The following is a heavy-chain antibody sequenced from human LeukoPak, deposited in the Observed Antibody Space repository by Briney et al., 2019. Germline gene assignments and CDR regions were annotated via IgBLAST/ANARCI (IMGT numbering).Heavy chain of an antibody. CDR2: ISYDGSNK. V-gene: IGHV3-30-3*01. J-gene: IGHJ6*02. CDR3: AKDGGLYNPYGMDV. CDR1: GFTFSSYA. D-gene: IGHD1-1*01. Sequence: GGSLRLSCAASGFTFSSYAMHWVRQAPGKGLEWVAVISYDGSNKYYADSVKGRFTISRDNSKNTLYLQMNSLRAEDTAVYYCAKDGGLYNPYGMDVWGQGTTVTVSS.